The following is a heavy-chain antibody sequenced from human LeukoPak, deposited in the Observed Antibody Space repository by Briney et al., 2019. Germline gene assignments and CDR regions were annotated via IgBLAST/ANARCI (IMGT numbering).Heavy chain of an antibody. CDR2: INHSGST. CDR3: ARGFTAAGTLYYYYYYMDV. D-gene: IGHD6-13*01. CDR1: GGSFSGYY. J-gene: IGHJ6*03. Sequence: SETLSLTCAVYGGSFSGYYWSWIRQPPGKGLEGIGEINHSGSTNYNPSLKSRVTISVDTSKNQFSLKLSSVTAADTAVYYCARGFTAAGTLYYYYYYMDVWGKGTTVTVSS. V-gene: IGHV4-34*01.